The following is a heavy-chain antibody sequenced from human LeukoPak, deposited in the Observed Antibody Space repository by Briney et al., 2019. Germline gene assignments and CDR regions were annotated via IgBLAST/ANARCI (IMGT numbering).Heavy chain of an antibody. CDR2: ISAYNGNT. J-gene: IGHJ6*02. V-gene: IGHV1-18*01. Sequence: ASVKVSCKASGYTFTSYGISWVRQAPGQGLEWMGWISAYNGNTNYAQKLQGRVTITTDTSTSTAYMELRSLRSDDTAMYFCARVHFGGNYYDYYGMDVWGQGTTVTLSS. D-gene: IGHD4-23*01. CDR1: GYTFTSYG. CDR3: ARVHFGGNYYDYYGMDV.